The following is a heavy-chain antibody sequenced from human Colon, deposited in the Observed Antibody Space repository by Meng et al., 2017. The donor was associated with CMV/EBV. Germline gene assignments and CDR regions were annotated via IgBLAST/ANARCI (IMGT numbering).Heavy chain of an antibody. Sequence: GESLKISCAASGFTFSNYAMSWVRQAPGKGLEWVSGVHSAGNSPLYAASVKGRFTISRDNSKNTLYLQMDSLRVEDTAVYYCAKRGEEYYHDSSGYYWYFDVWGRGTLVTVSS. CDR3: AKRGEEYYHDSSGYYWYFDV. V-gene: IGHV3-23*03. CDR1: GFTFSNYA. CDR2: VHSAGNSP. D-gene: IGHD3-22*01. J-gene: IGHJ2*01.